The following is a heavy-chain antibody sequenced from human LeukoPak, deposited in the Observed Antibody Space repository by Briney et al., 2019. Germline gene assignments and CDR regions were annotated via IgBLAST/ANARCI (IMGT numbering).Heavy chain of an antibody. J-gene: IGHJ6*02. CDR2: ISCYTGNT. CDR1: GYTFDSYG. Sequence: ASVKVSCKASGYTFDSYGISWVRQAPGQGLEWMGWISCYTGNTNHAQKFQDRVTMTMDTSTTTVYMELRSLRSDDTAVYYCARDTRDYGMDVWGQGTTVTVSS. D-gene: IGHD1-26*01. CDR3: ARDTRDYGMDV. V-gene: IGHV1-18*01.